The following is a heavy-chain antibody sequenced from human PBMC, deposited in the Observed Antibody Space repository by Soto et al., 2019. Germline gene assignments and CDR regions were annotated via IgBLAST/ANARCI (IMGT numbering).Heavy chain of an antibody. J-gene: IGHJ5*02. CDR2: IYYSGST. CDR3: ARAKKGIAAAENWFDP. D-gene: IGHD6-13*01. Sequence: SETLSLTCTVSGGSISSGGYYWSWIRQHPGKGLEWIGYIYYSGSTYYNPSLKSRVAISVDTSKNQFSLKLSSVTAADTAVYYCARAKKGIAAAENWFDPWGQGTLVTVSS. CDR1: GGSISSGGYY. V-gene: IGHV4-31*03.